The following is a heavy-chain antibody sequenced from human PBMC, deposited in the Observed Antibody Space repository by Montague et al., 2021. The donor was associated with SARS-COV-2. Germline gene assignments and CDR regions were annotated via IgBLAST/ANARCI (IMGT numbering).Heavy chain of an antibody. CDR3: ARDDPYSSGWFDAFDI. D-gene: IGHD6-19*01. Sequence: SLRLSCAASGFTFSSYAMHWVRQAPGKGPEWVAVISYDGSNKYYADSVKGRFTISRDNSKNTLYLQMNSLRAEDTAVYYCARDDPYSSGWFDAFDIWGQGTMVTVSS. J-gene: IGHJ3*02. CDR1: GFTFSSYA. V-gene: IGHV3-30*04. CDR2: ISYDGSNK.